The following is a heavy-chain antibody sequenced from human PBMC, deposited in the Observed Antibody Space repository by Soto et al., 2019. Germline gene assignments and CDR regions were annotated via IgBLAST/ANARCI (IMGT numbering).Heavy chain of an antibody. Sequence: QITLKESGPTLVKPTQTLTLTCTFSGFSLSSTRVAVGWIRQPPGKALEWLALIYWDDDKRYSPFLKSRLTITTDTSKHQVVLTMTNMDPVDTATYYCAHSVVAVFGYYFDYWGQGTLVTVSS. CDR2: IYWDDDK. V-gene: IGHV2-5*02. CDR1: GFSLSSTRVA. D-gene: IGHD5-12*01. J-gene: IGHJ4*02. CDR3: AHSVVAVFGYYFDY.